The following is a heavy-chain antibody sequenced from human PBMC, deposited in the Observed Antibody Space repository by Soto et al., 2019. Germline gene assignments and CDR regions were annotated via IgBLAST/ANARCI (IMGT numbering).Heavy chain of an antibody. V-gene: IGHV1-2*04. CDR1: GYTFTGYY. J-gene: IGHJ6*02. CDR3: AREERQVLSPDYYYDSSGYPENGMDV. Sequence: GASVKVSCKASGYTFTGYYMHWVRQAPGQGLEWMGWINPNSGGTNYAQKFQGWVTMTRDTSISTAYMELSRLRSDDTAVYYCAREERQVLSPDYYYDSSGYPENGMDVWGQGTTVTVSS. D-gene: IGHD3-22*01. CDR2: INPNSGGT.